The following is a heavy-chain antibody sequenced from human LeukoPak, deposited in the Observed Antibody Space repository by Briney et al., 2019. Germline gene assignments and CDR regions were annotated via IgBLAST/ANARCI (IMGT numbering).Heavy chain of an antibody. D-gene: IGHD6-13*01. CDR1: GYTFTGYY. J-gene: IGHJ1*01. V-gene: IGHV1-2*02. CDR3: ARARRSSSWYLWYFQH. Sequence: ASVKVSCKASGYTFTGYYMHWVRQAPGQGLEWMGWINPNSGGTNYAQKFQGRVTMTRDTSISTAYMELSRLRSDDTAVYYCARARRSSSWYLWYFQHWGQGTLVTVSS. CDR2: INPNSGGT.